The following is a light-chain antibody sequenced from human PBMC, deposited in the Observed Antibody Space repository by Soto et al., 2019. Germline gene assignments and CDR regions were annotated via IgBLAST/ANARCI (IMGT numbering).Light chain of an antibody. CDR3: CSYAGRSTYV. CDR1: SSDVGSHNL. CDR2: EGS. Sequence: QSALTQPASMSGSPGQSITISCTGTSSDVGSHNLVSWYQHHPGKAPKVIIYEGSERPSGVSNRFSGFKYGNTASLTISGLQAEDEADYYCCSYAGRSTYVFGTGTKLTVL. V-gene: IGLV2-23*01. J-gene: IGLJ1*01.